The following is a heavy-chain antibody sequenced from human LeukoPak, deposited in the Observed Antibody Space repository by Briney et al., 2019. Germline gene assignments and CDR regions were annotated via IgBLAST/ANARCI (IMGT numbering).Heavy chain of an antibody. CDR2: INTYNANT. CDR1: GYTFTSFG. D-gene: IGHD3-3*01. V-gene: IGHV1-18*01. Sequence: GASVKVSCKVSGYTFTSFGMSWVRQAPGQGLEWMGWINTYNANTNYAQKLQGRVTMTTDTSTSTAYMELRSLRSDDTAVYYCASRSGSTPYYFDYWGQGTLVTVSA. CDR3: ASRSGSTPYYFDY. J-gene: IGHJ4*02.